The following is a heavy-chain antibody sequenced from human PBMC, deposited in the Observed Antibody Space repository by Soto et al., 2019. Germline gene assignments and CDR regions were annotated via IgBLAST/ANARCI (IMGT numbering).Heavy chain of an antibody. Sequence: QLHLQESGPGLVKPSETLSLTCTVSGGSIASNYYWGWIHQSPGEGLEWIASMYHSGNTYYNPSLKSRVTISVDTSKNQLSLKVTSVTAADTAMYFCARYSGTYSVYGLDVWGQGTMVTVSS. CDR3: ARYSGTYSVYGLDV. D-gene: IGHD1-26*01. CDR1: GGSIASNYY. J-gene: IGHJ3*01. CDR2: MYHSGNT. V-gene: IGHV4-39*01.